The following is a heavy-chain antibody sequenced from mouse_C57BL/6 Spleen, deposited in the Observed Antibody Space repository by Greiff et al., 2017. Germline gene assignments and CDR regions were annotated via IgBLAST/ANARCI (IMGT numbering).Heavy chain of an antibody. CDR2: IHPNSGST. V-gene: IGHV1-64*01. J-gene: IGHJ3*01. CDR3: AREDSSGRFAY. Sequence: QVQLQQPGAELVKPGASVKLSCKASGYTFTSYWMHWVKQRPGQGLEWIGMIHPNSGSTNYNEKFKSKATLTVDKSSSTAYMQLSSLTSEDSAVYYCAREDSSGRFAYWGQGTLVTVSA. D-gene: IGHD3-2*02. CDR1: GYTFTSYW.